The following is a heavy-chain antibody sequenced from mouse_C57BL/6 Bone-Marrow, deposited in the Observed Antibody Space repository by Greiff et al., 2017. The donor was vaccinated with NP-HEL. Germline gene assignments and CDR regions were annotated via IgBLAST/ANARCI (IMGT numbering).Heavy chain of an antibody. Sequence: EVKLMESGGGLVKPGGSLKLSCAASGFTFSSYAMSWVRQTPEKRLEWVATISDGGSYTYYPDNVKGRFTISRDNAKNNLYLQMSHLKSEDTAMYYCARDRGIYSGAMDYWGQGTSVTVSS. CDR3: ARDRGIYSGAMDY. CDR2: ISDGGSYT. CDR1: GFTFSSYA. J-gene: IGHJ4*01. D-gene: IGHD2-1*01. V-gene: IGHV5-4*01.